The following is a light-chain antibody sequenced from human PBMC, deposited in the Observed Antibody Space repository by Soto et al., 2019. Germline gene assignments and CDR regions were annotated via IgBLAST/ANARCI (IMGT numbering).Light chain of an antibody. CDR3: QQSYSTPRT. CDR2: AAS. CDR1: QSISNS. Sequence: DIQMTQSPSSLSASVGDRVTITCRASQSISNSLNWYQQKPGKAPMVLIYAASSLQSGVPSRFSGSGSGTDFTLTISILQPEDFATYYCQQSYSTPRTFGQGTKVEIK. J-gene: IGKJ1*01. V-gene: IGKV1-39*01.